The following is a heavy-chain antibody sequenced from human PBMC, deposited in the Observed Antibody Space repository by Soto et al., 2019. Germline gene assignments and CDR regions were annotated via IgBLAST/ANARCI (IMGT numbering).Heavy chain of an antibody. CDR3: ARVAGHYYYYYGMDV. Sequence: ASVKVSCKASGHTFTSYGISWVRQAPGQGLEWMGWISAYNGNTNYAQKLQGRVTMTTDTSTSTAYMELRSLRSDDTAVYYCARVAGHYYYYYGMDVWGQGTTVTVSS. CDR2: ISAYNGNT. CDR1: GHTFTSYG. J-gene: IGHJ6*02. V-gene: IGHV1-18*01.